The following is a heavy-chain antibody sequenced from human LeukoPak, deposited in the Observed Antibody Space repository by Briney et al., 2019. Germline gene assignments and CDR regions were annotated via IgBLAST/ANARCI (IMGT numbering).Heavy chain of an antibody. CDR1: GYTFTIYG. CDR3: ARELRSYGLDY. D-gene: IGHD1-26*01. J-gene: IGHJ4*02. Sequence: ASVTASCKASGYTFTIYGISWVRQAPGQGLEWMGWISAYNGNTNYAQKLQGRVTMTTDTSTSTAYMELRSLRSDDTAVYYCARELRSYGLDYWGQGTLVTVSS. CDR2: ISAYNGNT. V-gene: IGHV1-18*01.